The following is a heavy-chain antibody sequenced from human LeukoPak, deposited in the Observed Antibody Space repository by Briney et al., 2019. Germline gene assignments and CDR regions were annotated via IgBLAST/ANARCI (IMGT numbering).Heavy chain of an antibody. D-gene: IGHD5-12*01. J-gene: IGHJ4*02. CDR1: GDSINSDNW. Sequence: PSETLSLTCTVSGDSINSDNWWTWVRQPPGKGLEWIGEIYHSETTNYSPSLKSRVTISVDKSKNVFFLKLNSVTAADSAVYYCARGSAIVATIPLDYWGQGTLVIVSS. CDR3: ARGSAIVATIPLDY. V-gene: IGHV4-4*02. CDR2: IYHSETT.